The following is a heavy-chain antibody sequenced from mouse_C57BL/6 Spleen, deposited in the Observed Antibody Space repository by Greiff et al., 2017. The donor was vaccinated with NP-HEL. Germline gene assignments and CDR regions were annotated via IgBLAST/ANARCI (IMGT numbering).Heavy chain of an antibody. V-gene: IGHV1-69*01. Sequence: QVQLQQPGAELVMPGASVKLSCKASGYTFTSYWMHWVKQRPGQGLEWIGEIDTSDSYANSNQQFTGKTTLTVDKSSITAYMQLSSLTSEYSAVYYCARSEYYGSRYFDVWGTGTTVTVSS. CDR3: ARSEYYGSRYFDV. D-gene: IGHD1-1*01. J-gene: IGHJ1*03. CDR1: GYTFTSYW. CDR2: IDTSDSYA.